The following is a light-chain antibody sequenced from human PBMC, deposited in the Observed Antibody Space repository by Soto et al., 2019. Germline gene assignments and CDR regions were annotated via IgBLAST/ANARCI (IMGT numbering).Light chain of an antibody. Sequence: EIVLTQSPGTLSLSPGERATLSCRASQSVNSNYLAWYQQIPGQAPRLLIYGASSRATGIPDRFSGSGSGTDFSLTINRLEPEDFAVYYCQQYGSALWRFGQGTKVDIK. CDR3: QQYGSALWR. V-gene: IGKV3-20*01. J-gene: IGKJ1*01. CDR1: QSVNSNY. CDR2: GAS.